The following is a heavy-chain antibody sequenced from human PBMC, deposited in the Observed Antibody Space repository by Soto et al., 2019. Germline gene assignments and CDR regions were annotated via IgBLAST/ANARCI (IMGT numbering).Heavy chain of an antibody. CDR3: ARPLGIAVAGFFDY. J-gene: IGHJ4*02. D-gene: IGHD6-19*01. Sequence: ASVKVSCKASGYTFTNYGISWVRQAPGQGLEWMGWISAYNGNTNYAQKLQGRVTVTTETSTSTAYMELRSLRSDDTAVYYCARPLGIAVAGFFDYWGQGTLVTVSS. V-gene: IGHV1-18*01. CDR1: GYTFTNYG. CDR2: ISAYNGNT.